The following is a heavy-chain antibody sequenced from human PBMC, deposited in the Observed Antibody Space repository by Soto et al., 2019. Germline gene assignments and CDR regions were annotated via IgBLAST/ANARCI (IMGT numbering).Heavy chain of an antibody. CDR2: INPSGGST. CDR1: GYTFTSYY. Sequence: ASVKVSCKASGYTFTSYYMHWVRQAPGQGLEWMGIINPSGGSTSHAQKFQGRVTMTRDTSTSTVYMELSSLRSEDTAVYYCARDKTFDPLDTAMPLFGGKGTLVPVS. V-gene: IGHV1-46*01. CDR3: ARDKTFDPLDTAMPLF. D-gene: IGHD5-18*01. J-gene: IGHJ4*02.